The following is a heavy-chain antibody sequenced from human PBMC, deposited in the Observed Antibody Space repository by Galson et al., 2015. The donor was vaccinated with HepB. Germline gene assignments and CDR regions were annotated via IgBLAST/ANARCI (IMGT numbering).Heavy chain of an antibody. J-gene: IGHJ6*02. CDR2: IIPIFGIA. CDR1: GGTFSSYA. CDR3: APSRQLVPHYYYGMDV. Sequence: SVKVSCKASGGTFSSYAISWVRQAPGQGLEWMGGIIPIFGIANYAQKFQGRVTITADESTSTAYMELSSLRSEDTAVYYCAPSRQLVPHYYYGMDVWGQGTTVTVSS. D-gene: IGHD6-13*01. V-gene: IGHV1-69*13.